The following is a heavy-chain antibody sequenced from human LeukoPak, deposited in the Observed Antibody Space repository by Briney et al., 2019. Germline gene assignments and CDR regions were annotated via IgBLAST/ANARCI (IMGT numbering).Heavy chain of an antibody. V-gene: IGHV4-34*01. CDR2: INHSGST. CDR1: GGSFSSYY. CDR3: ARDQEGYSGYDSNWFDP. J-gene: IGHJ5*02. Sequence: PSETLSLTCAVYGGSFSSYYWSWIRQPPGKGLEWIGEINHSGSTNYNPSLKSRVTISVDTSKNQFSLKVSSVTAADTAVYYCARDQEGYSGYDSNWFDPWGQGTLVTVSS. D-gene: IGHD5-12*01.